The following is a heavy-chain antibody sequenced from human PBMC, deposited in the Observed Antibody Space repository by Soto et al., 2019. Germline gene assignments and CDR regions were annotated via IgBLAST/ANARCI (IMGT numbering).Heavy chain of an antibody. CDR2: ISYDGSNK. CDR3: ARISSPTEDAFDI. V-gene: IGHV3-30-3*01. J-gene: IGHJ3*02. Sequence: QVQLVESGGGVVQPGRSLRLSCAASGFTFSSYAMHWVRQAPGKGLEWVAVISYDGSNKYYADSVKGRFTISRDNSKNTLYLQMNSLRAEDTAVYYCARISSPTEDAFDIWGQGTMVTVSS. D-gene: IGHD3-3*02. CDR1: GFTFSSYA.